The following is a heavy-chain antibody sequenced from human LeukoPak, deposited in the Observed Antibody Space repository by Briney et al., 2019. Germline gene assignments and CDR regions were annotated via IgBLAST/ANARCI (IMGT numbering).Heavy chain of an antibody. D-gene: IGHD3-3*01. CDR3: ARAKTFGVVIPGY. Sequence: PGGSLRLSCAASGFTFSSYAMHWVRQAPGKGLEWVAVISYDGSNKYYADSVKGRFTISRDNSKNTLYLQMNSLRAEDTAVYYCARAKTFGVVIPGYWGQGTLVTVSS. V-gene: IGHV3-30-3*01. CDR2: ISYDGSNK. J-gene: IGHJ4*02. CDR1: GFTFSSYA.